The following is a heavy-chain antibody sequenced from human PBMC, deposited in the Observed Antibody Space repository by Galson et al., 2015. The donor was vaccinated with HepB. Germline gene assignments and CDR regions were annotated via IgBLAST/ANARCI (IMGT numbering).Heavy chain of an antibody. CDR1: GFTFGDYA. J-gene: IGHJ4*02. V-gene: IGHV3-49*03. CDR3: TRDSGYSSSWYPQGAVDY. Sequence: SLRLSCAASGFTFGDYAMSWFRQAPGKGLEWVGFIRSKAYGGTTEYAASVKGRFTISRDDSKSIAYLQMNSLKTEDTAVYYCTRDSGYSSSWYPQGAVDYWGQGTLVTVSS. D-gene: IGHD6-13*01. CDR2: IRSKAYGGTT.